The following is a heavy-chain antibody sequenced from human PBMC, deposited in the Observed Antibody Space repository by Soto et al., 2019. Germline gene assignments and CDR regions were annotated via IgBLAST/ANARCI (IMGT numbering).Heavy chain of an antibody. CDR2: IYYSGST. CDR3: ARMDIVATGLDY. J-gene: IGHJ4*02. V-gene: IGHV4-39*01. Sequence: LLTKPVPWSVVYGYSIGSGDCWSRIRQPPGKGLEWIGSIYYSGSTYYNPSLKSRVTISVDTSKNQFSLKLSSVTAADTAVYYCARMDIVATGLDYWGQGTLVTVSS. D-gene: IGHD5-12*01. CDR1: YGYSIGSGDC.